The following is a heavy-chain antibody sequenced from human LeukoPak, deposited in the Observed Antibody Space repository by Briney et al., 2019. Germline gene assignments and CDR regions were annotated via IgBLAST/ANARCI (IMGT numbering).Heavy chain of an antibody. CDR1: GYTFTSYG. J-gene: IGHJ4*02. CDR2: ISANNGNT. D-gene: IGHD3-22*01. V-gene: IGHV1-18*01. Sequence: GASVKVSCKASGYTFTSYGISWVRQAPGQGLEWMGWISANNGNTNYAQKLQGRVTMTTDTSTSTAYMELRSLRSDDTAVYYCARPYGYESSGYYRASFDYWGQGTLVTVSS. CDR3: ARPYGYESSGYYRASFDY.